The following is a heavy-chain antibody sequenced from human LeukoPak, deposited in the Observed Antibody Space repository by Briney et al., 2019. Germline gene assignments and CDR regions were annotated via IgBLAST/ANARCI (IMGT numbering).Heavy chain of an antibody. CDR2: ISGSGGST. CDR3: ARGITMVRGVPYFDY. J-gene: IGHJ4*02. D-gene: IGHD3-10*01. CDR1: GFTFTTYG. Sequence: GGSLRLSCAASGFTFTTYGVHWVRQAPGKGLEWVSAISGSGGSTYYADSVKGRFTISRDNPKNTLYLQMNSLRAGDTAVYYCARGITMVRGVPYFDYWGQGTLVTVSS. V-gene: IGHV3-23*01.